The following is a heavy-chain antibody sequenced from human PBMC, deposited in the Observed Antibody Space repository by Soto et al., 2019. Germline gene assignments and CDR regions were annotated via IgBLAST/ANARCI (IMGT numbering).Heavy chain of an antibody. CDR2: ISYDGSNK. V-gene: IGHV3-30-3*01. CDR3: ARGFDF. Sequence: GSLRLSCAASGFTFSSYDMHWVRQAPGKGLEWVALISYDGSNKYYADSVKGRFTISRDNSKNTLYLQMNSLRAEDTAVYYCARGFDFWGQGTLVTSP. CDR1: GFTFSSYD. J-gene: IGHJ4*02.